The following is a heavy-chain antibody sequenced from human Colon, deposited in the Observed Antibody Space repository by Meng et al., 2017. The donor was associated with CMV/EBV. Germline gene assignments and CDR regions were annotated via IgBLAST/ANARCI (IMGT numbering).Heavy chain of an antibody. J-gene: IGHJ4*02. Sequence: QVQLVQSWAEVKKPGASVKVSCRTSGGSFSNYAVSWVRQAPGQGLEWMGGIVPIFVTPNYAQKFQGRVTVTADESTSTAYMELSSLTSEDTAIYYCARARDRDGLYNIDSWGQGTLVTVSS. D-gene: IGHD5-24*01. CDR1: GGSFSNYA. CDR3: ARARDRDGLYNIDS. CDR2: IVPIFVTP. V-gene: IGHV1-69*12.